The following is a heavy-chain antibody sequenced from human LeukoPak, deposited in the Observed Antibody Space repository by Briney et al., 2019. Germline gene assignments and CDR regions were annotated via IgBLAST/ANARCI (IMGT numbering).Heavy chain of an antibody. CDR1: GGSIDSYY. Sequence: SETLSLTCSVSGGSIDSYYWHWIRQPAGKGLEWIGRIYTNGNNNYNPSLKSRVTTSVDTSKNQVSLQLSSVTAADTAVYYCARGSREMATIFDRWGQGTLVTVSS. CDR2: IYTNGNN. J-gene: IGHJ4*02. D-gene: IGHD5-24*01. V-gene: IGHV4-4*07. CDR3: ARGSREMATIFDR.